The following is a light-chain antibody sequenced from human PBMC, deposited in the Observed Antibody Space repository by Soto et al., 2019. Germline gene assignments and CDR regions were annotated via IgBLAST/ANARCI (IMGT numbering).Light chain of an antibody. CDR1: SSDVDTYNY. Sequence: QSVLTQPASVSGSPGQSITISCTGTSSDVDTYNYVSWYQQHPGKAPKLMIYEVSYRPSGVSDRFSGSKSGNTASLTISGLQAEDEADYYCCSYAGSSTRVQFGGGTKVTVL. CDR2: EVS. V-gene: IGLV2-14*01. J-gene: IGLJ2*01. CDR3: CSYAGSSTRVQ.